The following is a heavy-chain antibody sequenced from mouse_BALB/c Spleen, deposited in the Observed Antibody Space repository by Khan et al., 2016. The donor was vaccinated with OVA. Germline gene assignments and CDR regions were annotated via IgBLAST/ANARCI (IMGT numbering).Heavy chain of an antibody. CDR3: ANPTYHPRYVEV. CDR1: GFNIKDTY. V-gene: IGHV14-3*02. J-gene: IGHJ1*01. Sequence: EVQLQESGAELVNPGASVKLSCTASGFNIKDTYIHWVKQRPEQGLEWIGRIAPANGNIKYDPKFQGKATLTADTSSTTSYLQLSSLTSADTAVYYCANPTYHPRYVEVWGAGTTVTVSA. CDR2: IAPANGNI.